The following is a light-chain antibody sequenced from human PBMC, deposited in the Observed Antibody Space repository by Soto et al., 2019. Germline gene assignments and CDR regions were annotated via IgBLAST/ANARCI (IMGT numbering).Light chain of an antibody. Sequence: EIVLTQSPGTLSLSPGERATLSCGASQSVSRSYLAWYQQKPGLAPRLLIYDASSRATGIPDRFSGSGSGTDFTLTISRLEPEDFAVYYCQQYGSSPLTFGGGTKVEIK. J-gene: IGKJ4*01. CDR3: QQYGSSPLT. CDR1: QSVSRSY. CDR2: DAS. V-gene: IGKV3D-20*01.